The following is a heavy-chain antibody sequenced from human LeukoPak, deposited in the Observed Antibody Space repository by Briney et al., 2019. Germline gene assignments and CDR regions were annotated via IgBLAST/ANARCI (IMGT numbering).Heavy chain of an antibody. V-gene: IGHV3-30*04. D-gene: IGHD4-11*01. Sequence: PGGSLRHSCAASGFTFSSYAMHWVRQAPGKGLEWVAVISYDGSNKYYADSVKSRFTISRDNSKNTLYLQMNSLRAEDTAVYYCARGALTTENYFDYWGQGTLVTVSS. CDR2: ISYDGSNK. CDR3: ARGALTTENYFDY. CDR1: GFTFSSYA. J-gene: IGHJ4*02.